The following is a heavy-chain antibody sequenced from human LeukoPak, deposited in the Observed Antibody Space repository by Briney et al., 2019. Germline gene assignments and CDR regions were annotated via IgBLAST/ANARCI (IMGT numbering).Heavy chain of an antibody. CDR2: ISSSSSYI. Sequence: GGSLRLSCAASGFTFSSYEMNWVRQAPGKGLEWVSSISSSSSYIYYADSVKGRFTISRDNAKNSLYLQMNSLRAEDTAVYYCARPPARYCGGDCFGWGQGTLATVSS. J-gene: IGHJ4*02. CDR1: GFTFSSYE. CDR3: ARPPARYCGGDCFG. V-gene: IGHV3-21*01. D-gene: IGHD2-21*02.